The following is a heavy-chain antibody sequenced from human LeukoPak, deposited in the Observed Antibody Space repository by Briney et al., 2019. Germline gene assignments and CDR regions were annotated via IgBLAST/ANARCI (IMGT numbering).Heavy chain of an antibody. V-gene: IGHV4-61*02. CDR3: ARDFADSGYERSDAFDI. D-gene: IGHD5-12*01. CDR1: GGSISSGSHY. CDR2: IYTSGST. J-gene: IGHJ3*02. Sequence: PSQTLSLTRTVSGGSISSGSHYWSWIRQPAGKGVEWIGRIYTSGSTHYNPSLKTRVTISVDTSKNQFSRKLSSVTAADTAVYYCARDFADSGYERSDAFDIWGQGTMVTASS.